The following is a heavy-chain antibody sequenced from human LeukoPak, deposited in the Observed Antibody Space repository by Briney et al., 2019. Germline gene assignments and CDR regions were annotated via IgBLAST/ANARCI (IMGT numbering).Heavy chain of an antibody. CDR1: GGSISSSSYY. V-gene: IGHV4-39*07. CDR3: ARGAAVNYFDY. CDR2: ISYSGST. Sequence: SETLSLTCTVSGGSISSSSYYWGWIRQPPGKGLEWIGIISYSGSTYYNPSLKSRGTISVDTSKNQFSLKLSSVTAADTAVYYCARGAAVNYFDYWGQGTLVTVSS. J-gene: IGHJ4*02. D-gene: IGHD6-13*01.